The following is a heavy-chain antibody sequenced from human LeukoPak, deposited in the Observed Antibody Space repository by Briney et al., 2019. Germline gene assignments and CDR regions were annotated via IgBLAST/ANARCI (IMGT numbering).Heavy chain of an antibody. CDR1: GYTFTSYD. V-gene: IGHV1-8*01. CDR3: ARGQGFYSSSWYYYYGMDV. CDR2: MNPNSGNT. D-gene: IGHD6-13*01. J-gene: IGHJ6*02. Sequence: GASVKVSCKASGYTFTSYDINWVRQATGQGLEWMGWMNPNSGNTGYAQKFQGRVTMTRNTSISTAYMELSSLRSEDTAVYYCARGQGFYSSSWYYYYGMDVWGQGTTVTVSS.